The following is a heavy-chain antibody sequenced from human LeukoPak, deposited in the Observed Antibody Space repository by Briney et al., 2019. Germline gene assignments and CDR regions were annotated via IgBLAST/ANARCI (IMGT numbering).Heavy chain of an antibody. J-gene: IGHJ3*02. D-gene: IGHD2-21*02. V-gene: IGHV1-46*01. CDR1: GYTFTSYY. CDR2: INPSGGST. CDR3: ARDRVTATPDDAFDI. Sequence: ASVKVSCKASGYTFTSYYMHWVRQAPGQGLEWMGIINPSGGSTSYAQKFQGRVTMTRDTSTSTVYMELSSLRSEDTAVYYCARDRVTATPDDAFDIWGQGTMVTVSS.